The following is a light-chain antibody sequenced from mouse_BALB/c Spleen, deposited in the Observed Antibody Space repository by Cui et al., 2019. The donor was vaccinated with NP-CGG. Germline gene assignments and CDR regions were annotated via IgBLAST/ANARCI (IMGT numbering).Light chain of an antibody. J-gene: IGLJ1*01. CDR1: TGAVTTNNY. V-gene: IGLV1*01. CDR2: GTN. CDR3: ALWYSNHWV. Sequence: QAVVTQDSELTTSPGETVTLTCRSSTGAVTTNNYANWVQEKPDHLFTGLIGGTNNRVPGVPARFSGSLIGDKAALTITGAQTEDEAVYFCALWYSNHWVFGGGTKLTVL.